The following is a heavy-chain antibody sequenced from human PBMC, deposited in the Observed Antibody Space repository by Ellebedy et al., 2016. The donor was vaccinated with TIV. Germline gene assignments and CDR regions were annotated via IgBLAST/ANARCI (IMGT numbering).Heavy chain of an antibody. D-gene: IGHD6-13*01. CDR3: AKDLTPSSSWYGGIDF. V-gene: IGHV3-23*01. CDR1: GFTFSSYA. CDR2: INGGGVTT. Sequence: GESLKISCAASGFTFSSYAMTWVRQAPGKGLEWVSTINGGGVTTYYADSVKGRFTISRDNSKNTLSLQMNSLRAEDTAIYYCAKDLTPSSSWYGGIDFWGQGTLVTVSS. J-gene: IGHJ4*02.